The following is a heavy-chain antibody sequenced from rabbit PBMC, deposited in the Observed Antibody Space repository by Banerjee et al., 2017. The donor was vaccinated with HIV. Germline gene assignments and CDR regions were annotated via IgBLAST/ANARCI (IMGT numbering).Heavy chain of an antibody. CDR2: IDPVFGST. D-gene: IGHD7-1*01. CDR3: ARERYAGYAGYGYHL. CDR1: GFDLTNDY. V-gene: IGHV1S47*01. J-gene: IGHJ4*01. Sequence: QQQLVESGGDLVKPEGSLTLTCTASGFDLTNDYMTWVRQAPGKGLEWIGYIDPVFGSTNYASWAKGRFTISLDNAQNTVFLQMTSLTASDTATYFCARERYAGYAGYGYHLWGQGTLVTVS.